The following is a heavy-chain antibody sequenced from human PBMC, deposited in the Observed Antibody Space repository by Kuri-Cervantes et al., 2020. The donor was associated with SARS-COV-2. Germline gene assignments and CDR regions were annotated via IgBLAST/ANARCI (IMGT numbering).Heavy chain of an antibody. CDR2: ISSSSSYI. CDR3: ASSQTYYYDSSGSPDDY. CDR1: GFTLSSYW. V-gene: IGHV3-21*03. Sequence: GGSLRLSCAASGFTLSSYWMSWVRQAPGKGLEWVSSISSSSSYIYYADSVKGRFTISRDNAKNSLYLQMNSLRAEDTAVYYCASSQTYYYDSSGSPDDYWGQGTLVTVSS. J-gene: IGHJ4*02. D-gene: IGHD3-22*01.